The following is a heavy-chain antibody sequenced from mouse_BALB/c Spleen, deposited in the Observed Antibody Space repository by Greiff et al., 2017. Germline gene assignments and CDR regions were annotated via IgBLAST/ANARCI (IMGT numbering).Heavy chain of an antibody. J-gene: IGHJ1*01. CDR3: ARQGSRDYDGTPFWYFDV. CDR2: ISSGGSYT. D-gene: IGHD2-4*01. V-gene: IGHV5-6*02. CDR1: GFTFSSYG. Sequence: DVMLVESGGDLVKPGGSLKLSCAASGFTFSSYGMSWVRQTPDKRLEWVATISSGGSYTYYPDSVKGRFTISRDNAKNTLYLQMSSLKSEDTAMYYCARQGSRDYDGTPFWYFDVWGAGTTVTVSS.